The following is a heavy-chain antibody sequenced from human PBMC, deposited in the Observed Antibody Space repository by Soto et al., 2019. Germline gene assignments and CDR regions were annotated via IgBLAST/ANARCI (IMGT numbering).Heavy chain of an antibody. CDR3: ARARGARYFDY. Sequence: QVQLQESRPGLVKPSQTLSLTCTVSGGSISSGDYYWSWIRQPPGKGLEWIGDIYYSGSTYYNPSLKSLVTISVETSKNQFSLKLSSVTAADAAGSYCARARGARYFDYWGQGTLVTVSS. V-gene: IGHV4-30-4*01. J-gene: IGHJ4*02. CDR2: IYYSGST. CDR1: GGSISSGDYY. D-gene: IGHD2-15*01.